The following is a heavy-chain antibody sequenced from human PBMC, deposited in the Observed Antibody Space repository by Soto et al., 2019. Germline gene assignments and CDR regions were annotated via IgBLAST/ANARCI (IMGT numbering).Heavy chain of an antibody. CDR3: ARMNYYDTSGYPFDY. CDR1: GGSMTSSHW. J-gene: IGHJ4*02. V-gene: IGHV4-4*02. CDR2: VSHTGTA. D-gene: IGHD3-22*01. Sequence: SETLSLTCAVSGGSMTSSHWWTWVRQSPGQGLEWIGEVSHTGTANYKSSLKSRVTVSVDTSKNQFSLILTSVTAADTAVYYCARMNYYDTSGYPFDYWGQGMMVTV.